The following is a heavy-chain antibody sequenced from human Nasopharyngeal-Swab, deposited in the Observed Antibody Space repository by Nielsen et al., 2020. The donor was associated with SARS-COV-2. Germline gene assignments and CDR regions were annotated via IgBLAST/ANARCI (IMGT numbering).Heavy chain of an antibody. CDR2: IKSKTDGGTT. CDR1: GFTFSNAW. Sequence: GGSLRLSCAASGFTFSNAWMSWVRQAPGKGLEWVGRIKSKTDGGTTDYAAPVKGRFTISRDDSKNTLYLQMNSLKTEDTAVYYCTTDDVMITFGGVIAMDYWGQGTLVTVSS. D-gene: IGHD3-16*02. V-gene: IGHV3-15*01. J-gene: IGHJ4*02. CDR3: TTDDVMITFGGVIAMDY.